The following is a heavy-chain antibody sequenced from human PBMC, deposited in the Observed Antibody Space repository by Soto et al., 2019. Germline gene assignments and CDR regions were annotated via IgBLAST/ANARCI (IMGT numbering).Heavy chain of an antibody. Sequence: QVQLVQSGAEVKKPGSSVKVSCHASGDTFSTHTITWVRQAPGQGLEWVGRIIPLLGMTDYAQKFQGRVVISADKSTNSAYLVLSRLRPEDTALYYCAIDQYCSVSTCLGYPDVWGTGTSVTVSS. CDR1: GDTFSTHT. CDR2: IIPLLGMT. J-gene: IGHJ6*03. CDR3: AIDQYCSVSTCLGYPDV. V-gene: IGHV1-69*08. D-gene: IGHD3-16*01.